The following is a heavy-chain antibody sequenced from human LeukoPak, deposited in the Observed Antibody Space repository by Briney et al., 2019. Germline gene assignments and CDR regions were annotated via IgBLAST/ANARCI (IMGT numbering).Heavy chain of an antibody. CDR1: GGSIRSYY. D-gene: IGHD3-10*01. J-gene: IGHJ5*02. CDR3: ARDQPSTRFGELQPFVP. V-gene: IGHV4-4*07. CDR2: IYTSGST. Sequence: SQTLSLTCTVSGGSIRSYYSSWTRQPAGKGLEWIGRIYTSGSTNYNPSLTSRVTLSVDTYKNQFSLKLSAVTAADTAVYYCARDQPSTRFGELQPFVPWGQGTLVTVSS.